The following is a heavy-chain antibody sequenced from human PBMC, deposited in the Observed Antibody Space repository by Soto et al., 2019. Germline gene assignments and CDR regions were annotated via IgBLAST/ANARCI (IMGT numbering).Heavy chain of an antibody. J-gene: IGHJ5*02. V-gene: IGHV1-69*02. CDR3: ARHDYGDSFGP. D-gene: IGHD4-17*01. CDR2: IIPILGIA. Sequence: QVQLVQSGAEVKKPGSSVKVSCKASGGTFSSYTISWVRQAPGQGLEWMGRIIPILGIANYAQKFQGRVTITADKSTSTAYMELSSLRSEDTAVYYCARHDYGDSFGPWCQGTLVTVSS. CDR1: GGTFSSYT.